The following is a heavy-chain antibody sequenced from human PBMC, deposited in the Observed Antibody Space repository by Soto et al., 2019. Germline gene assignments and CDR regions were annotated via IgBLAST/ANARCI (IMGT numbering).Heavy chain of an antibody. Sequence: ASVKVSCKASGYTFTSYYMHWVRQAPGQGLEWMGIINPSGGSTSYAQKFQGRVTMARDTSTSTVYMELSSLRSEDTAVYYCARDSLRLGARTIFGVVIPYYYGMDVWGQGTTVTVSS. CDR1: GYTFTSYY. CDR3: ARDSLRLGARTIFGVVIPYYYGMDV. D-gene: IGHD3-3*01. V-gene: IGHV1-46*01. J-gene: IGHJ6*02. CDR2: INPSGGST.